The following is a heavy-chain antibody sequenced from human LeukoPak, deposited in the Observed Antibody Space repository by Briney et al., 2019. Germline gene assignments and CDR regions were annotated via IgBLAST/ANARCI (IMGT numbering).Heavy chain of an antibody. CDR3: ARGQPKTYYYDSSGYSGGY. CDR1: GYTFTSYD. Sequence: ASVKVSFKASGYTFTSYDINWVRQAPGQGLEWMGWMNPNSGNTGYAQKFQGRVTMTRNTSISTAYMELSSLRSEDTAVYYCARGQPKTYYYDSSGYSGGYWGQGTLVTVSS. J-gene: IGHJ4*02. D-gene: IGHD3-22*01. CDR2: MNPNSGNT. V-gene: IGHV1-8*01.